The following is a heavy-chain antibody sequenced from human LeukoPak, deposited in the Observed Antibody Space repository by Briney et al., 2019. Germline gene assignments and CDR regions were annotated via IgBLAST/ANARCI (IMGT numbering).Heavy chain of an antibody. Sequence: PGGSLRLSCAASGFTFSSYAMHWVRQAPGKGLEWVSVVSGSGTSTSYADSVKGRFTISRDKSKNRLYLQMNSLRAEDTAVYYCAKLSTKLDSSSCWGEGTLVTVSP. D-gene: IGHD6-13*01. CDR3: AKLSTKLDSSSC. CDR2: VSGSGTST. V-gene: IGHV3-23*01. J-gene: IGHJ4*02. CDR1: GFTFSSYA.